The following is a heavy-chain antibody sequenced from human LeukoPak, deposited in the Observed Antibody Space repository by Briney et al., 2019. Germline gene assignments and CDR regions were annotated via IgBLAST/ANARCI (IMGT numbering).Heavy chain of an antibody. V-gene: IGHV4-34*01. CDR1: GGSFSGYY. CDR3: ARDLAKGRRGVTRDY. D-gene: IGHD3-10*01. Sequence: PSETLSLTCAVYGGSFSGYYWSWIRQPPRKGLEWIGEINHSGSTNYNPSLKSRVTISVDTSKNQFSLKLSSVTAADTAVYYCARDLAKGRRGVTRDYWGQGTLVTVSS. J-gene: IGHJ4*02. CDR2: INHSGST.